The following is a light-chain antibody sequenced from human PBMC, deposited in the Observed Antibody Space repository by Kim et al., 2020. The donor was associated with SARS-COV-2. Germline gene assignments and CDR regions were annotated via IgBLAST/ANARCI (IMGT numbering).Light chain of an antibody. CDR2: RSN. V-gene: IGLV1-47*01. Sequence: GQMATSSCAGSSDNIASNFVYWYQQLPGTAPKVLIYRSNQRPSGVPDRFSGSKSGTSASLAISGLRSEDEADYYCAAWDDSLSGRVFGGGTQLTVL. J-gene: IGLJ3*02. CDR3: AAWDDSLSGRV. CDR1: SDNIASNF.